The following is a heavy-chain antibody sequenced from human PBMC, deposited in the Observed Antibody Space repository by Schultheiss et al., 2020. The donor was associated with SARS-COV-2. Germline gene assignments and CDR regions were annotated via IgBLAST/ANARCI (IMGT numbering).Heavy chain of an antibody. CDR3: AREVSASGRGVDYFDY. CDR2: ISYTGNT. D-gene: IGHD6-13*01. Sequence: SETLSLTCIVSGGSISSYYWSWIRQPPGKGLEWIGYISYTGNTNYNPSLKSRVTISVDTSKNQFSLKLSSVTAADTAVYYCAREVSASGRGVDYFDYWGQGTLVTVS. J-gene: IGHJ4*02. V-gene: IGHV4-59*01. CDR1: GGSISSYY.